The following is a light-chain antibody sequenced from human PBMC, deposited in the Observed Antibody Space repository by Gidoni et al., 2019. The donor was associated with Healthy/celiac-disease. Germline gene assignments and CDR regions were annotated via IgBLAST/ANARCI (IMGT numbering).Light chain of an antibody. Sequence: EIVMTQSPATLPVSPGERATLSCRASQSVSSNLAWYQQKPGPAPRLLIYAASARATDIPARFSGSGSGTELTLTISSLQSEDFAVYYCQQYNNWPPPCTFGQGTKLEIK. CDR2: AAS. CDR3: QQYNNWPPPCT. CDR1: QSVSSN. J-gene: IGKJ2*02. V-gene: IGKV3-15*01.